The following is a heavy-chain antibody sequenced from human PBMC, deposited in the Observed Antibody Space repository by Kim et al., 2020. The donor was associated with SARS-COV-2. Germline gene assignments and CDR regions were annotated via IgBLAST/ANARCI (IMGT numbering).Heavy chain of an antibody. CDR3: ASSSRYCSGGSCLDY. CDR2: ISYDGSNK. D-gene: IGHD2-15*01. CDR1: GFTFSSYA. V-gene: IGHV3-30*04. J-gene: IGHJ4*03. Sequence: GGSLRLSCAASGFTFSSYAMHWVRQAPGKGLEWVAVISYDGSNKYYADSVKGRFTISRDNSKNTLYLQMNSLRAEDTAVYYCASSSRYCSGGSCLDYWG.